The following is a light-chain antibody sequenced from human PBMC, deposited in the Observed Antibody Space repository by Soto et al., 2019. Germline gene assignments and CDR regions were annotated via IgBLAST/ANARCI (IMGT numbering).Light chain of an antibody. V-gene: IGKV3-15*01. Sequence: EIVMTQSPATLSVSPGERATLSCRASQSVSSNLVWYQQKPGQAPRLLIYGASTRATGIPARFSGSGSGTESTLTISSLQSEDFAVYYCQQYNNWPPKYTFGQGTKLEIK. J-gene: IGKJ2*01. CDR2: GAS. CDR3: QQYNNWPPKYT. CDR1: QSVSSN.